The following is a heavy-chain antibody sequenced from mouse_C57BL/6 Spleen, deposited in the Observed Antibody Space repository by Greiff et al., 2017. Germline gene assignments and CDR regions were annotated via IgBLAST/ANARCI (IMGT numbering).Heavy chain of an antibody. Sequence: EVQLQQSGPELVKPGASVKISCKASGYTFTDYYMNWVKQSHGKSLEWIGDIIPNNGGTSYNQKFKGKATLTVDKSSSTSYMELRSLTSEDSAVDYCARWELGRGYYVDYWGQGTTLTVSS. CDR3: ARWELGRGYYVDY. CDR1: GYTFTDYY. J-gene: IGHJ2*01. CDR2: IIPNNGGT. V-gene: IGHV1-26*01. D-gene: IGHD4-1*01.